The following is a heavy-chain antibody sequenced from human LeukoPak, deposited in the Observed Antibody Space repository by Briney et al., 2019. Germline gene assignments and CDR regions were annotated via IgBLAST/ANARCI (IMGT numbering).Heavy chain of an antibody. J-gene: IGHJ4*02. V-gene: IGHV1-8*01. CDR1: GYTFTSYD. D-gene: IGHD3-22*01. Sequence: ASVKVSCKASGYTFTSYDINWVRQAAGQGLEWMGWMNPNSGNTGYAQKFQGRVTMTRNTSISTAYMELSSLRSEHPAVYYCPRPPSRLITMIVVVKDNEYSFDYWGQGPLVTFSS. CDR3: PRPPSRLITMIVVVKDNEYSFDY. CDR2: MNPNSGNT.